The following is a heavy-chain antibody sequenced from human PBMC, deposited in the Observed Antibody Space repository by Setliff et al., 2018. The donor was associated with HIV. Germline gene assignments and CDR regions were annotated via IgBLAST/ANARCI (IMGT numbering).Heavy chain of an antibody. CDR3: AKDGYSDYLNSYFDY. J-gene: IGHJ4*02. D-gene: IGHD4-17*01. CDR2: ISSSSSYI. CDR1: GFTFSSYS. Sequence: GSLRLSCAASGFTFSSYSMNWVRQAPGKGLEWVSSISSSSSYIYYADSVKGRFTISRDNSKDTLYLQMNSLRAEDTAVYYCAKDGYSDYLNSYFDYWGQGTLVTVSS. V-gene: IGHV3-21*04.